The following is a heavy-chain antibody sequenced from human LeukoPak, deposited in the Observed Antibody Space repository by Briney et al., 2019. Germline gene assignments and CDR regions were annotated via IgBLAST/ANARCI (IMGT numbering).Heavy chain of an antibody. Sequence: GGSLRLSCVASGFSFSSYWMHWVRQDPGKGLMWVARISSDGTDTKYGDSVKGRFTISRDNAKNTLYLQMNSLRAEDTAIYYCGRDQTQRGPTTLDLWGQGTHVTVSS. CDR3: GRDQTQRGPTTLDL. V-gene: IGHV3-74*01. D-gene: IGHD1-14*01. CDR2: ISSDGTDT. CDR1: GFSFSSYW. J-gene: IGHJ5*02.